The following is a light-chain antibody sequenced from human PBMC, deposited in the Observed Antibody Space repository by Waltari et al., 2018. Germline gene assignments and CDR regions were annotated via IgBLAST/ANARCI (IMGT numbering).Light chain of an antibody. J-gene: IGKJ4*01. CDR1: QGGITKP. CDR2: GVS. Sequence: SRQGGITKPSAVYRKRPGHAPRLFIDGVSSRATGIPDRCSGSGSGTDFTLTISRLEPEDFAVYYCQQHSSWPLTFGGGTKVEIK. V-gene: IGKV3-20*01. CDR3: QQHSSWPLT.